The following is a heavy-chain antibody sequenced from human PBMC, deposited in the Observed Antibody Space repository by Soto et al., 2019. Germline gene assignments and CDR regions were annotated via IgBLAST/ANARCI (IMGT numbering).Heavy chain of an antibody. CDR2: FDPEDGET. Sequence: GASVKVSCKVSGYTLTELSMHWVRQAPGKGLEWMGGFDPEDGETIYAQKFQGRVTMTEDTSTDTAYMELSSLRSEDTAVYYCATSVTQPLDYITIFGVVTGAPYYYYGMDVWGQGTTVTAP. V-gene: IGHV1-24*01. D-gene: IGHD3-3*01. J-gene: IGHJ6*02. CDR1: GYTLTELS. CDR3: ATSVTQPLDYITIFGVVTGAPYYYYGMDV.